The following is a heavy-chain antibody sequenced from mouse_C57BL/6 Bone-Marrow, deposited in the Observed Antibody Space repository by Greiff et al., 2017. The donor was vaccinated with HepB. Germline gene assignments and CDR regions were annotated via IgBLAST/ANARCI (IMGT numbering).Heavy chain of an antibody. J-gene: IGHJ2*01. CDR2: IYPGSGST. V-gene: IGHV1-55*01. CDR3: ARGGITTVVAKR. Sequence: QVQLQQPGAELVKPGASVKMSCKASGYTFTSYWITWVKQRPGQGLEWIGDIYPGSGSTNYNEKLKSKATLTVDTSSSTAYMQLSSLTSEDSAVYYSARGGITTVVAKRWGQGTTLTVSS. D-gene: IGHD1-1*01. CDR1: GYTFTSYW.